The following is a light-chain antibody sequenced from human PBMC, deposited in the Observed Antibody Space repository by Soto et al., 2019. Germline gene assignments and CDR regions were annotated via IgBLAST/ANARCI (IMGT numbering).Light chain of an antibody. J-gene: IGKJ5*01. CDR3: QQANSFPFT. Sequence: DIQMTQSPSSLSASVGDRVTITCRASQSISTYLHWYQQKPGKAPKLLIYAASSLQSGVPSRFSGSGSGTEFTLTISSVQPEDFATYYCQQANSFPFTFGQGTRLENK. CDR1: QSISTY. V-gene: IGKV1-39*01. CDR2: AAS.